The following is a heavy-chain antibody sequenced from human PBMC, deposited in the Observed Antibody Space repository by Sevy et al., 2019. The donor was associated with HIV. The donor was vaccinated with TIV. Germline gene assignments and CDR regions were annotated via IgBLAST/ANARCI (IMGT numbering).Heavy chain of an antibody. D-gene: IGHD2-15*01. J-gene: IGHJ4*02. CDR3: ASSNCSGGSCYGYYFDY. CDR2: INHSGSN. CDR1: GGSFSGYY. Sequence: SETLSLTCAVYGGSFSGYYWSWIRQPPGKGLEWIGEINHSGSNNYNPSLKSRVTISVDTSKNQFSLKLSSVTAADTAVYYCASSNCSGGSCYGYYFDYWGQGTLVTVSS. V-gene: IGHV4-34*01.